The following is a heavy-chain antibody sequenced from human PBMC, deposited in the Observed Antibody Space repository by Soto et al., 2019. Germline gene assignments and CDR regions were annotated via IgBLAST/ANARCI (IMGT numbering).Heavy chain of an antibody. CDR1: GGTFSSYA. Sequence: SVKVSCKASGGTFSSYAISWVRQAPGQGLEWMGGIIPIFGTAKYAQKFQGRVTITRDTSASTAYMELSSLTSEDTAVYYCASGNCGYVCYHDYWGQGTLVTVSS. D-gene: IGHD2-21*01. CDR2: IIPIFGTA. V-gene: IGHV1-69*06. J-gene: IGHJ4*02. CDR3: ASGNCGYVCYHDY.